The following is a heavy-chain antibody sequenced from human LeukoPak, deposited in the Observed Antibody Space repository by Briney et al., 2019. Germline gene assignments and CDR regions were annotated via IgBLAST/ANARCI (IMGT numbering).Heavy chain of an antibody. V-gene: IGHV4-59*01. CDR3: ARSFGPGSAAAGPSLY. D-gene: IGHD6-13*01. J-gene: IGHJ4*02. CDR2: VYHTGTT. CDR1: GGSISSYY. Sequence: SETLSLTCTVSGGSISSYYWSWIRQPPGKGLEWIGYVYHTGTTKYNPSLRSRVTITVDTTRNQFSLNLSSVTAADTAVYYCARSFGPGSAAAGPSLYWGQGTLVTVSS.